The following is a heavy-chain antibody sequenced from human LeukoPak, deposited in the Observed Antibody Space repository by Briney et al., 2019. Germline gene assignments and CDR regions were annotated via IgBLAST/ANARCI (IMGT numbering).Heavy chain of an antibody. CDR1: GFTFSNYW. D-gene: IGHD5-12*01. V-gene: IGHV3-74*01. J-gene: IGHJ4*02. CDR2: ISSDGSST. Sequence: GVSLRLSCAASGFTFSNYWMHWVRQAPGEGLVWVSRISSDGSSTSYADSVKGRFTISRDNAKNTLYLQMNSLRAEDTAVYYCARTAYSDYSLGFWGQGTLVTVSS. CDR3: ARTAYSDYSLGF.